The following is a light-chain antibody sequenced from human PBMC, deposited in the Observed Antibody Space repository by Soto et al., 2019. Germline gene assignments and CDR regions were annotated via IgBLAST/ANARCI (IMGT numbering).Light chain of an antibody. CDR3: QQSLNTPRT. J-gene: IGKJ1*01. Sequence: DIQMTQSPSSLSASVGDRVTITCRASQNIARYLNWYQHKPGEAPKLLIFSTSSLQSGVPSRFSGSGSGTDFTLTISSLQPEDFGTYYCQQSLNTPRTFGQGTKVDIK. CDR2: STS. V-gene: IGKV1-39*01. CDR1: QNIARY.